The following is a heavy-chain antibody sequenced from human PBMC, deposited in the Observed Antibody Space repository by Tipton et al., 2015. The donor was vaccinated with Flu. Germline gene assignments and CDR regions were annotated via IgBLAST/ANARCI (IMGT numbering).Heavy chain of an antibody. CDR1: GFAVSIHH. V-gene: IGHV3-53*01. CDR3: AKVIPELVAGFDL. D-gene: IGHD6-19*01. Sequence: SLRLSCAASGFAVSIHHMIWVRQAPGKGLEWVSFLQNSGDAYYADSVKGRFTITRDNSRNTVSLQMNSARAEDTAVYYCAKVIPELVAGFDLWGQGTLVTVSS. CDR2: LQNSGDA. J-gene: IGHJ4*02.